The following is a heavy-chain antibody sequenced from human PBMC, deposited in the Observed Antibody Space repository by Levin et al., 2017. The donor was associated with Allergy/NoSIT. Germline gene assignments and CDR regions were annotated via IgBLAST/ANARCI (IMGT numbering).Heavy chain of an antibody. J-gene: IGHJ6*03. CDR2: ITSSSSSM. V-gene: IGHV3-21*01. CDR1: GFTFSRYT. CDR3: ARAGEDLAEYYYYMDV. D-gene: IGHD3-16*01. Sequence: PGGSLRLSCAASGFTFSRYTMNWVRQSPGKGLEWVSSITSSSSSMYYADSVQGRFTISRDNADNSVYLQLNRLRAEDTALYYCARAGEDLAEYYYYMDVWGKGTTVTVSS.